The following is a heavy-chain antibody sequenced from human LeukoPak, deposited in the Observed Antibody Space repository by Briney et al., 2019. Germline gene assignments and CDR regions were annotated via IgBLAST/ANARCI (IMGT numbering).Heavy chain of an antibody. CDR1: GFTFSSYA. CDR2: VKSVAEGGAS. V-gene: IGHV3-15*07. CDR3: TKNTGDFDI. Sequence: PGGSLRLSCAASGFTFSSYAMHWVRQAPGKGLEWVGRVKSVAEGGASEYGTAVKGRFTISRDDSKKTVYLQMHNLSTEDTALYYCTKNTGDFDIWGQGTKVIVSS. D-gene: IGHD4-17*01. J-gene: IGHJ3*02.